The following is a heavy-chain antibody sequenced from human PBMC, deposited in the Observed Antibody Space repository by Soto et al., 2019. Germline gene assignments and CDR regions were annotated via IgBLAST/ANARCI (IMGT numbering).Heavy chain of an antibody. V-gene: IGHV4-59*08. CDR2: IYYSGST. J-gene: IGHJ4*02. D-gene: IGHD6-13*01. CDR1: GGSISSYY. Sequence: SETLSFTCTVSGGSISSYYWSWIRQPPGKGLEWIGYIYYSGSTNYNPSLKSRVTISVDTSKNQVSLQLDSVTPDDTAVYYCARLIGNSWLDYWGQGTLVTVSS. CDR3: ARLIGNSWLDY.